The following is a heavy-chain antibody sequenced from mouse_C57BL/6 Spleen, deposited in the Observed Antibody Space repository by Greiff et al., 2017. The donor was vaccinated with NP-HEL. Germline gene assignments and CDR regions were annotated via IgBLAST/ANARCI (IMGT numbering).Heavy chain of an antibody. CDR3: AGDGSSYRYFDV. CDR1: GYAFSSSW. J-gene: IGHJ1*03. V-gene: IGHV1-82*01. CDR2: IYPGDGDT. D-gene: IGHD1-1*01. Sequence: VKLMESGPELVKPGASVKISCKASGYAFSSSWMNWVKQRPGKGLEWIGRIYPGDGDTNYNGKFKGKATLTADKSSSTAYMQLSSLTSEDSAVYFCAGDGSSYRYFDVWGTGTTVTVSS.